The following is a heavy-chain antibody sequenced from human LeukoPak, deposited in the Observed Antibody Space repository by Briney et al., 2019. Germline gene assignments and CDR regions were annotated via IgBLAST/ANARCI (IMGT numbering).Heavy chain of an antibody. CDR3: ARDGSGNFRRYYFDY. V-gene: IGHV7-4-1*01. D-gene: IGHD3-10*01. Sequence: ASVKVSCKASGYTFTSYAMNWVRQAPGQGLEWMGWINTNTGNPTYAQGFTGRFVFSLDTSVSTAYLQIGSLKAEDTAVYYCARDGSGNFRRYYFDYWGQGTLVTVSS. CDR1: GYTFTSYA. CDR2: INTNTGNP. J-gene: IGHJ4*02.